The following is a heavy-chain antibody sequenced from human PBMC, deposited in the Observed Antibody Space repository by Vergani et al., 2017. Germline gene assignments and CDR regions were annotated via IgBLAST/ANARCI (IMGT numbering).Heavy chain of an antibody. D-gene: IGHD3-10*01. CDR3: ARSRIYYGAGRPDY. CDR1: GASVNSYY. CDR2: VSFRGDT. J-gene: IGHJ4*02. Sequence: QVKLQESGPGLFKPSETLSLTCTVSGASVNSYYWSWIRQPPGKGLEWMGYVSFRGDTLYDPSVKGRMTISLNTSSNQFSLYLTSVTAADTAVYYCARSRIYYGAGRPDYWGQGTLVTVSS. V-gene: IGHV4-59*02.